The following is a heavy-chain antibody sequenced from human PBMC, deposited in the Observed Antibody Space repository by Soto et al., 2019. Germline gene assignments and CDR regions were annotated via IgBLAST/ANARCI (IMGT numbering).Heavy chain of an antibody. CDR1: GFTFSGSA. CDR2: IRSKANSYAT. Sequence: PGGSLRLSCAASGFTFSGSAMHWVRQASGKGLEWVGRIRSKANSYATAYAASVKGRFTISRDDSKNTAYLQMNSLKTEDTAVYYCTSVLLWFGEREDWFDPWGQGTLVTVSS. D-gene: IGHD3-10*01. CDR3: TSVLLWFGEREDWFDP. J-gene: IGHJ5*02. V-gene: IGHV3-73*01.